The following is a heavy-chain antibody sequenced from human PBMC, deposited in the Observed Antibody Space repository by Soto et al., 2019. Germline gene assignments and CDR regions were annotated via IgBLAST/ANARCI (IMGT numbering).Heavy chain of an antibody. Sequence: ASVKVSCKASGYTFTSYGISWVRQAPGQGLEWMGWISAYNGNTNYAQKLQGRVTMTTDTSTSTAYMELRSLRSDDTAVYYCARVPYYGDGPRAGGAFDIWGQGTMVTVSS. CDR1: GYTFTSYG. V-gene: IGHV1-18*01. CDR3: ARVPYYGDGPRAGGAFDI. J-gene: IGHJ3*02. CDR2: ISAYNGNT. D-gene: IGHD4-17*01.